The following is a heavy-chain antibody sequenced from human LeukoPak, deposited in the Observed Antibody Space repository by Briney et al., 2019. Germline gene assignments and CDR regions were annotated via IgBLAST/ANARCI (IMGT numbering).Heavy chain of an antibody. J-gene: IGHJ6*02. V-gene: IGHV3-74*01. CDR3: AREIVIPSIVGAPHYYYGMDV. D-gene: IGHD1-26*01. CDR2: INSDGSST. CDR1: GFTFSSYW. Sequence: GGSLRLSCAASGFTFSSYWMHWVRQAPGKGLVWVSRINSDGSSTSYADSVKGRFTISRDNAKNTLYLQMNSLRAEDTAVYYCAREIVIPSIVGAPHYYYGMDVWGQGTTVTVSS.